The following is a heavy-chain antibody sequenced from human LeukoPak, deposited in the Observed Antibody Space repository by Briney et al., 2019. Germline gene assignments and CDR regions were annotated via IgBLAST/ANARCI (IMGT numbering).Heavy chain of an antibody. CDR3: ARDLLEYSSGWTNPYGMDV. CDR1: GFTFSSYW. J-gene: IGHJ6*02. V-gene: IGHV3-74*01. CDR2: INSDGSST. Sequence: GGSLRLSCAASGFTFSSYWMHWVRHAPGKGLVWVSRINSDGSSTIYADSVKGRFTISRDNAKNTLYLQMHSLRAEDTAVYYCARDLLEYSSGWTNPYGMDVWGQGTTVTVSS. D-gene: IGHD6-19*01.